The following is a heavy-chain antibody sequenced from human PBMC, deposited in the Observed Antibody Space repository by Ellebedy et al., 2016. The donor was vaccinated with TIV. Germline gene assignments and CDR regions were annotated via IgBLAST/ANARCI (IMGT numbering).Heavy chain of an antibody. CDR2: ISSSGTTK. J-gene: IGHJ6*02. V-gene: IGHV3-48*03. Sequence: PGGSLRLSCAVSGFTVSGSAMHWVRQSPGKGLEWVSYISSSGTTKYYADSVKGRFTISRDNAKNSLYLQMNSLRAEDTAVYYCAAAHYYFYGKDVWGQGTRVTVSS. D-gene: IGHD2-15*01. CDR3: AAAHYYFYGKDV. CDR1: GFTVSGSA.